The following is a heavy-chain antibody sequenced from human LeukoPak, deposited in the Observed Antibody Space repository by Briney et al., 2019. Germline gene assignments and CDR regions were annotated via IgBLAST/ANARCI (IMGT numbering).Heavy chain of an antibody. CDR1: GFTFSRYA. V-gene: IGHV3-23*01. Sequence: GGSLRLSCVASGFTFSRYAMTWVRQAPGKGLEWVSIISGSDSRTDYADSVKGRLTISRDNSKNTLYLQMNSLRAEDTAVYYCAKDRGDYHDSGGFDYWGQGTLVTVSS. D-gene: IGHD3-22*01. J-gene: IGHJ4*02. CDR2: ISGSDSRT. CDR3: AKDRGDYHDSGGFDY.